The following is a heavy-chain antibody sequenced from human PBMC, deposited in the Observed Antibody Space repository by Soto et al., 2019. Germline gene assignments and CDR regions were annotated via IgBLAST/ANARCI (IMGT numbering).Heavy chain of an antibody. V-gene: IGHV1-8*01. Sequence: GASVKVSCKASGYTFTSYDINWVRQATGQGLEWMGWMNPNSGNTGYAQKFQGRVTMTRNTSISTAYMELSSLRSEDTAVYYCARGLIRFLEWLGVPVIVWGQGTTVTVSS. D-gene: IGHD3-3*01. CDR3: ARGLIRFLEWLGVPVIV. CDR1: GYTFTSYD. CDR2: MNPNSGNT. J-gene: IGHJ6*02.